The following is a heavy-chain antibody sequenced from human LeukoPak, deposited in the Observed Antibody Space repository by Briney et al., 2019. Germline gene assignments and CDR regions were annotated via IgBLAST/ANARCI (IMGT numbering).Heavy chain of an antibody. J-gene: IGHJ4*02. V-gene: IGHV3-21*01. D-gene: IGHD4-23*01. CDR1: GFTFSSYS. CDR3: ARADPTTVVTNYFDY. CDR2: ISSSSSYI. Sequence: GGSLRLSCAASGFTFSSYSMNWVRQAPGKGLEWVSSISSSSSYIYYADSVKGRFTISRDNAKNSLYLQMNSLRAEDTAVYYCARADPTTVVTNYFDYWGQGTLVTVSS.